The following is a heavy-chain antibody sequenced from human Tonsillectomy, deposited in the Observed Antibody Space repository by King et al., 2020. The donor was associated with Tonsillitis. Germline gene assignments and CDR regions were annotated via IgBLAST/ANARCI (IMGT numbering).Heavy chain of an antibody. D-gene: IGHD2-2*01. CDR1: GFTVSSPY. V-gene: IGHV3-53*01. CDR3: AALSELVPAAMGLGAFDI. CDR2: IYSGGST. Sequence: VQLVESGGGLMQPGGSLRLSGAASGFTVSSPYMGWVRQSPGKGLECVSVIYSGGSTYYAYSVKVLFTVSRDNTKYTLSLQMNRLRVVDTAVYYCAALSELVPAAMGLGAFDIWGQGTMVTVSS. J-gene: IGHJ3*02.